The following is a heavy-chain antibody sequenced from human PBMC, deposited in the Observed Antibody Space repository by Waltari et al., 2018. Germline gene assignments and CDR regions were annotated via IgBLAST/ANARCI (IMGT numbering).Heavy chain of an antibody. CDR3: ARDSRIVGATRGAFDI. V-gene: IGHV1-69*06. Sequence: QVQLVQSGAEVKKPGSSVKVSCKAAGGTFSSYAISWVRQAPGQGLEWMGGISPSFGTANYAQKFQGRVTITADKSTSTAYMELSSLRSEDTAVYYCARDSRIVGATRGAFDIWGQGTMVTVSS. CDR2: ISPSFGTA. J-gene: IGHJ3*02. D-gene: IGHD1-26*01. CDR1: GGTFSSYA.